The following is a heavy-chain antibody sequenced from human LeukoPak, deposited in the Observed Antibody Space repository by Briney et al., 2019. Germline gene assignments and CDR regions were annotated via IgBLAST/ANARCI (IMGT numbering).Heavy chain of an antibody. CDR2: IYTSAST. CDR3: ARDLNWERRNCSGGSCYSGIDY. D-gene: IGHD2-15*01. CDR1: GGSISSYY. Sequence: PSETLSLTCTVSGGSISSYYWSWIRQPAGKGLEWIGRIYTSASTNYNPSLKSRVTMSVDTSKNQFSLKLSSVTAADTAVYYCARDLNWERRNCSGGSCYSGIDYWGQGTLVTVSS. J-gene: IGHJ4*02. V-gene: IGHV4-4*07.